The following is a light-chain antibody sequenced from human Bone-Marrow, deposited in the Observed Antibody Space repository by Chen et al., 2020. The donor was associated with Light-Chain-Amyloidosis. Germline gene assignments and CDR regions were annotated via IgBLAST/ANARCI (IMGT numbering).Light chain of an antibody. CDR2: EED. V-gene: IGLV6-57*01. J-gene: IGLJ3*02. Sequence: NFMLTQPHSVSESPGTTVIISCTRSSGSIATNYVQWSQQRPGSSPTTVIYEEDPRPSGVPDRFSGSIDRSSNAASLTISGLKTEDEADYYCQSYQGSSQGVFGGGTKLTVL. CDR1: SGSIATNY. CDR3: QSYQGSSQGV.